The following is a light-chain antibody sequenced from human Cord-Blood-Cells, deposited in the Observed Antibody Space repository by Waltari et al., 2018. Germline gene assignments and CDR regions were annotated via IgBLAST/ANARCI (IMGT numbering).Light chain of an antibody. V-gene: IGKV1-39*01. Sequence: DSKMTQSPSSLSASVVDRVTITCRASHSISSYFNWYQQKAGKAPKLLIYAASSLQSAMSCRFSGSGSGTDFTLSMSSLQSEDFACHYCHKSYSTPITFHQATRLEI. CDR2: AAS. CDR1: HSISSY. CDR3: HKSYSTPIT. J-gene: IGKJ5*01.